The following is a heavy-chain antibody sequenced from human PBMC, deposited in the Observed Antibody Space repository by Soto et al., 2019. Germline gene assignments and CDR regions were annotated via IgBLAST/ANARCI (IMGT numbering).Heavy chain of an antibody. J-gene: IGHJ4*02. CDR3: ARDNVELELLPYFDY. CDR2: IKQDGSEK. D-gene: IGHD1-7*01. V-gene: IGHV3-7*03. Sequence: HPGGSLRLSCAASGFTFSSYWMSWVRQAPGKGLEWVANIKQDGSEKYYVDSVKGRFTISRDNAKNSLYLQMNSLRAEDTAVYYCARDNVELELLPYFDYWGQGTLVTVPQ. CDR1: GFTFSSYW.